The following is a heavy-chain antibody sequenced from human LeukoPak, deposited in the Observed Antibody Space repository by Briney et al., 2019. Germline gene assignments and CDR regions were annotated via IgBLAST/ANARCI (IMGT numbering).Heavy chain of an antibody. CDR1: GGTFSSYA. Sequence: ASVKVSCKASGGTFSSYAISWVRQAPGQGLEWMGGIIPIFGTANYAQKFQGRVTITADKSTSTAYMELSSLRSEDTAVYYCARVGTLGGYSYGCGVCGWFDPWGQGTLVTVSS. CDR3: ARVGTLGGYSYGCGVCGWFDP. V-gene: IGHV1-69*06. J-gene: IGHJ5*02. CDR2: IIPIFGTA. D-gene: IGHD5-18*01.